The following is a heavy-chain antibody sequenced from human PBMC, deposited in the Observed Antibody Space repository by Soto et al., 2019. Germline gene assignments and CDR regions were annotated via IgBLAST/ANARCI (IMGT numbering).Heavy chain of an antibody. J-gene: IGHJ4*02. D-gene: IGHD7-27*01. CDR1: GGSISNVNDC. Sequence: QVQLQESGPGLVKPSETLSLTCTVSGGSISNVNDCWSWIRQSPDKGLEWIGHIYDGGSTYNNPSLKXRXTXSXXTSKNQFSMKLSSVSVADTAVYYFARGPSGDKVDYWGQGILVTVSS. CDR2: IYDGGST. CDR3: ARGPSGDKVDY. V-gene: IGHV4-30-4*01.